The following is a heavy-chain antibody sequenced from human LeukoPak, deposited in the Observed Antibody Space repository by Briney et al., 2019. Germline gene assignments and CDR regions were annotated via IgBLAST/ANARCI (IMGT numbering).Heavy chain of an antibody. CDR2: IIPIFGTA. CDR3: ARMGIVDNWFDP. V-gene: IGHV1-69*05. J-gene: IGHJ5*02. Sequence: GASVKVSCKASGGTFSSYAISWVRQAPGQGLEWVGGIIPIFGTANYAQKFQGRVTITTDESTSTAYMELSSLRSEDTAVYYCARMGIVDNWFDPWGQGTLVTVSS. CDR1: GGTFSSYA. D-gene: IGHD1-26*01.